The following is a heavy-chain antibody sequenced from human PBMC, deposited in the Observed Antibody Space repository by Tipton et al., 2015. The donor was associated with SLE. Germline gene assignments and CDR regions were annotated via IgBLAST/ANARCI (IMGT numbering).Heavy chain of an antibody. J-gene: IGHJ3*01. CDR2: ISYSATT. CDR1: GGSISSGSYY. CDR3: ARTRADQFAFDV. V-gene: IGHV4-31*03. Sequence: GLVKPSQTLSLTCTVSGGSISSGSYYWSFIRQDPGKGLEWIGSISYSATTYYNPSLKSRVTISVDTSKNYFSLKLTSVTATDTAVYYCARTRADQFAFDVWGRGTVVTVSS. D-gene: IGHD2-2*01.